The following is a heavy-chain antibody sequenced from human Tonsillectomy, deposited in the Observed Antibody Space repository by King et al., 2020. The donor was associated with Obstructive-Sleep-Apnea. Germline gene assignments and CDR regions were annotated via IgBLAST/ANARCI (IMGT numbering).Heavy chain of an antibody. V-gene: IGHV4-31*03. CDR1: GGSISSGGHY. CDR3: ARGEETYYSDY. J-gene: IGHJ4*02. Sequence: QLQESGPGLVKPSQTLSLTCTVSGGSISSGGHYWSWIRQHPGKGLGWIGYIYYSGSTYYNPSLKRRVTMSVDTSKNQFSLKLSSVTAADTAVYYCARGEETYYSDYWGQGTLVTVSS. CDR2: IYYSGST.